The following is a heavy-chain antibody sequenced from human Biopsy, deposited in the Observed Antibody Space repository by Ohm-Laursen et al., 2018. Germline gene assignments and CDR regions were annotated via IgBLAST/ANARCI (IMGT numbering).Heavy chain of an antibody. CDR1: GFNFSAYG. D-gene: IGHD3-10*01. CDR2: TWDDGSHQ. V-gene: IGHV3-33*01. J-gene: IGHJ4*02. CDR3: VTDRLDDITKVRGIMTD. Sequence: SLRLSCSASGFNFSAYGMHWVRQAPDKGLEWVALTWDDGSHQYYADSVKGRFTISRDNSKNSLYLHINTLRVEDTAVYYCVTDRLDDITKVRGIMTDWDQGTLVIVSS.